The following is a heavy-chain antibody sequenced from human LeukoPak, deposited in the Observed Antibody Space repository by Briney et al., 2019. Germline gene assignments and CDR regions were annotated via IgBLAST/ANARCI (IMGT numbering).Heavy chain of an antibody. CDR2: VYYGRSP. Sequence: SETLSLTCTVSGDSISRSTYYWAWIRQPPGKGLEWIGSVYYGRSPYFNPSLESRATISVDTSKNHFSLKMSSVTAADAAVYYCARSSGTGTFSYWGQGTLVTVSS. J-gene: IGHJ4*02. D-gene: IGHD6-25*01. CDR1: GDSISRSTYY. CDR3: ARSSGTGTFSY. V-gene: IGHV4-39*02.